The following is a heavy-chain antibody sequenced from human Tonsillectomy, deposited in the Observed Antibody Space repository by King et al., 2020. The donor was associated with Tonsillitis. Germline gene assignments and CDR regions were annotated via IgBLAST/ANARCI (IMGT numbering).Heavy chain of an antibody. CDR2: IIPILDIA. J-gene: IGHJ5*02. V-gene: IGHV1-69*04. Sequence: QLVQSGAEVKKPGSSVKVSCKASGGTFSSYAISWVRQAPGQGLEWMGRIIPILDIANYAQKFQGRVTITADKSTTTAYMELSSLGSEDTAGYYCATSRSGIAVAGTWFDPWGQGTLVTVSS. D-gene: IGHD6-19*01. CDR1: GGTFSSYA. CDR3: ATSRSGIAVAGTWFDP.